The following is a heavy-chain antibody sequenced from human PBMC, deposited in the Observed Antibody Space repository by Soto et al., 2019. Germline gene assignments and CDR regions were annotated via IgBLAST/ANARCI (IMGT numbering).Heavy chain of an antibody. CDR3: ARVIWSGHLTSDL. D-gene: IGHD3-3*01. CDR1: GFTFSSNS. V-gene: IGHV3-48*02. J-gene: IGHJ5*02. Sequence: EVQVVESGGGLVQPGGSLRLSCAASGFTFSSNSRNWVRQAPGKGLEWISYISSSSSTIYAESVKGRFTISRDNAKNSLYLQMNSLRDEDTAVYYCARVIWSGHLTSDLWGQGTLVTVSS. CDR2: ISSSSSTI.